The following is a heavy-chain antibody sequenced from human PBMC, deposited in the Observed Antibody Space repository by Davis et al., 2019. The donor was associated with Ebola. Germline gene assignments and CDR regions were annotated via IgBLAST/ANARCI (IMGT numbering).Heavy chain of an antibody. CDR3: ARQGIEYYFGSGSYYMVPNWFDP. CDR1: GGSFSTYY. J-gene: IGHJ5*02. V-gene: IGHV4-59*08. D-gene: IGHD3-10*01. Sequence: SETLSLTCTVSGGSFSTYYWSWVRQPPGKGLEWVGYIYYSGTTHYNPSLRGRVTISVDTSKKHFSLKLGSVTAADTAVYYCARQGIEYYFGSGSYYMVPNWFDPWGQGTLVTVSS. CDR2: IYYSGTT.